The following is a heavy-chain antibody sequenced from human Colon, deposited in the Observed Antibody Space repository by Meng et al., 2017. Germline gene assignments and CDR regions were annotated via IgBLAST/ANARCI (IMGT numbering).Heavy chain of an antibody. D-gene: IGHD4-17*01. CDR2: VYYNGIT. V-gene: IGHV4-59*01. Sequence: WTWIRQPLGKGLEWLGYVYYNGITNYNPSLKSRVTMSVDTSKNQFSLQLSSVTAADTAFYYCARVSGDFDECYFDYWGQGTLVTVSS. CDR3: ARVSGDFDECYFDY. J-gene: IGHJ4*02.